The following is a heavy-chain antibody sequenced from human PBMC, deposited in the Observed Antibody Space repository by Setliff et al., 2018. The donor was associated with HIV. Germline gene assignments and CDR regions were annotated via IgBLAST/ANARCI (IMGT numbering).Heavy chain of an antibody. CDR3: ARDGREQELVRNAFDI. J-gene: IGHJ3*02. CDR1: GGNFNNYA. V-gene: IGHV1-69*05. Sequence: GASVKVSCKASGGNFNNYALSWVRQAPGQGLEWMGGIIPIFGTANYAQKFQGRFTISRDNSKNTLYLQMGSLRTDDTAVYFCARDGREQELVRNAFDIWGQGTTVTVSS. D-gene: IGHD6-13*01. CDR2: IIPIFGTA.